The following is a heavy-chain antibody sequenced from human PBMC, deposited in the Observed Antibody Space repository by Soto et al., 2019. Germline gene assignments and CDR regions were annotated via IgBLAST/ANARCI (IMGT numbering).Heavy chain of an antibody. Sequence: GASVKVSCKASGYTFTSYAMHWVRQAPGQRLEWMGWINAGNGNTKYSQKFQGRVTITRDTSASTAYMELSSLRSEDTAVYYCARASTARHYFDYWGRGTLVTVSS. CDR3: ARASTARHYFDY. CDR1: GYTFTSYA. CDR2: INAGNGNT. V-gene: IGHV1-3*01. J-gene: IGHJ4*01.